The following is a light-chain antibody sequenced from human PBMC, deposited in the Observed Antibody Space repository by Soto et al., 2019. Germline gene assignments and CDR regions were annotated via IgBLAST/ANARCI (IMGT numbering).Light chain of an antibody. Sequence: QSVLTQPPSVSGAPGRTVTISCTGSRSNIGAGYDIHWYQFLPGTAPKLLLYSFNKRPSGIPDRFSGSKSGTSASLAITGLQPEDEADYYCQSYDDSLSGSGVFGTGTKLTVL. CDR3: QSYDDSLSGSGV. CDR1: RSNIGAGYD. CDR2: SFN. V-gene: IGLV1-40*01. J-gene: IGLJ1*01.